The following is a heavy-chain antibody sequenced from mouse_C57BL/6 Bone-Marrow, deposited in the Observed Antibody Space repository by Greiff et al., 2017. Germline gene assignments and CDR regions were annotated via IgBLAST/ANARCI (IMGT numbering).Heavy chain of an antibody. V-gene: IGHV3-6*01. Sequence: EVKLVESGPGLVKPSQSLSLTCSVTGYSITSGYYWNWIRQFPGNKLEWMGYISYDGSNNYNPSLKNRISITRDPSKNQFFLKLNSVTTEDTATYYCARDLPDYAMDYWGQGTSVTVSS. CDR1: GYSITSGYY. CDR2: ISYDGSN. D-gene: IGHD6-1*01. CDR3: ARDLPDYAMDY. J-gene: IGHJ4*01.